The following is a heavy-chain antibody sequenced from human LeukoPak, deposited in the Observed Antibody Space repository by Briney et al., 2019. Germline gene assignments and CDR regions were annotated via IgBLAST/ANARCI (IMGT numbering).Heavy chain of an antibody. Sequence: SETLSLTCTVSGGSISTSSYYWGWVRQPPGKGLEWIGNIFYSGSTYYSPSLKSRVTISLDTSKNQFSLKLSSVTAADTAVYYCVRGRRWFDPWGQGTLVTVSS. CDR3: VRGRRWFDP. CDR2: IFYSGST. CDR1: GGSISTSSYY. J-gene: IGHJ5*02. V-gene: IGHV4-39*07.